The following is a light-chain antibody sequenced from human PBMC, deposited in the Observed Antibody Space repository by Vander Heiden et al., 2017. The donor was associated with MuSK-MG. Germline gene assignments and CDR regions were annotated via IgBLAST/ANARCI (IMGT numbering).Light chain of an antibody. CDR3: AAWDDSLNGVV. CDR2: SNN. CDR1: SSNIGSNT. Sequence: QSVLTQPPSASGPPGPRVTISCSGSSSNIGSNTVNWYHQLPGTAPKLLIYSNNQRPSGVPDRFSGSKSGTSASLAISGLQAEDEADYYCAAWDDSLNGVVFGGGTKLTVL. J-gene: IGLJ2*01. V-gene: IGLV1-44*01.